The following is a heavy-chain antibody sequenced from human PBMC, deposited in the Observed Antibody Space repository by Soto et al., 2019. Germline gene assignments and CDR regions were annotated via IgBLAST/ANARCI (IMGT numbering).Heavy chain of an antibody. D-gene: IGHD2-15*01. Sequence: GGSLRLSCAASGFTFSSYGMHWVRQAPGKGLEWVAVISYDGSNKYYADSVKGRFTISRDNSKNTLYLQMNSLRAEDTAVYYCAKDASKVVAKFFFDYWGQGTLVTVSS. V-gene: IGHV3-30*18. CDR1: GFTFSSYG. CDR3: AKDASKVVAKFFFDY. CDR2: ISYDGSNK. J-gene: IGHJ4*02.